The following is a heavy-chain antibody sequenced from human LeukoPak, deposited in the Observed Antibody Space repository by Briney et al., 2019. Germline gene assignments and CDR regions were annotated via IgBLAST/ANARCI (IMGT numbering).Heavy chain of an antibody. CDR1: RYFIGSGYF. D-gene: IGHD3-10*01. CDR2: IFHSGIT. CDR3: ARGGLGGSGTNYIISDY. V-gene: IGHV4-38-2*02. Sequence: MASETLSLSCTVSRYFIGSGYFWGWIRQSPEKGLEWIGRIFHSGITYYNPSLKSRVTISIDTSKNQFSLKLTSVTAADTAVYYCARGGLGGSGTNYIISDYWGQGTLVTVSS. J-gene: IGHJ4*02.